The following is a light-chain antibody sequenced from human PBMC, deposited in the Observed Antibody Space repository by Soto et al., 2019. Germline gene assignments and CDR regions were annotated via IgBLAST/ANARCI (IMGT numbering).Light chain of an antibody. V-gene: IGKV3-15*01. J-gene: IGKJ1*01. CDR3: QQYGSSPGT. CDR2: GAS. CDR1: QSVSTR. Sequence: EIVMTQSPATLSVSQGERVTLSCRASQSVSTRLAWYQHKPRQSPRLLVYGASTRATGIPARFSGSGSGTEFTLTISRVQPEDSAMYFCQQYGSSPGTFGQGTNVDNK.